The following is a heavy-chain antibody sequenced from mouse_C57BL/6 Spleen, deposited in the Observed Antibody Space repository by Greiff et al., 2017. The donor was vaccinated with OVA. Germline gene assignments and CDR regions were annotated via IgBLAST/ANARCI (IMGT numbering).Heavy chain of an antibody. D-gene: IGHD1-1*02. CDR2: IRSKSSNYAT. CDR1: GFTFNTYA. J-gene: IGHJ4*01. CDR3: VRDGGSPYYYAMDY. Sequence: DVMLVESGGGLVQPKGSLKLSCAASGFTFNTYAMHWVRQAPGKGLEWVARIRSKSSNYATYYADSVKDRFTISRDDSQSMLYLQMNNLKTEDTAMYYCVRDGGSPYYYAMDYWGQGTSVTVSS. V-gene: IGHV10-3*01.